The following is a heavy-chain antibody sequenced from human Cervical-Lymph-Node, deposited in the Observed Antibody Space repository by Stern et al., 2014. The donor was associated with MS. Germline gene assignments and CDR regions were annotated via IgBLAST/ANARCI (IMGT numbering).Heavy chain of an antibody. Sequence: VQLVQSGGGLVKPGGSLRLSCAASGFTFKEYSMNWVRQAPGKGLEWVSSITGGSNDIHYADSVKGRFTISRDNVKNSLYLQMNSLRAEDTAVYYCAREDYTQDFDYWGRGTLVTVSS. V-gene: IGHV3-21*01. J-gene: IGHJ4*02. CDR1: GFTFKEYS. D-gene: IGHD3-16*01. CDR2: ITGGSNDI. CDR3: AREDYTQDFDY.